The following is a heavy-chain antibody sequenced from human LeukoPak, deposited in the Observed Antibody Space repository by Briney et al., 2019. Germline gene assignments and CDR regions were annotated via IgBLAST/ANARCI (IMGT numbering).Heavy chain of an antibody. J-gene: IGHJ2*01. Sequence: SETLSLTCTVSGDSITSYYWDWIRQPPGKGLEWIGSIYHSGSTYYNPSLKSRVTISVDTSKNQFSLKLSSVTAADTAVYYCARDPGSGWWSDWYFDLWGRGTLVTVSS. CDR1: GDSITSYY. CDR3: ARDPGSGWWSDWYFDL. V-gene: IGHV4-38-2*02. CDR2: IYHSGST. D-gene: IGHD6-19*01.